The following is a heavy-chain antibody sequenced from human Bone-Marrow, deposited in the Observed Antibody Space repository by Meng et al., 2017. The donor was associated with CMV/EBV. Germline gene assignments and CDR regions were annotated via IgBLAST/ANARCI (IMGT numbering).Heavy chain of an antibody. CDR3: ARAALVFDIVVVPAAIQAYFDY. D-gene: IGHD2-2*02. Sequence: GESLKISCAASGFTFSSYWMHWVRQAPGKGLVWVSRINSDGSSTNYADSVKGRFTISRDNAKNTLYLQMNSLRAEDTAVYYCARAALVFDIVVVPAAIQAYFDYWGQGTLVTVSS. CDR1: GFTFSSYW. CDR2: INSDGSST. J-gene: IGHJ4*02. V-gene: IGHV3-74*01.